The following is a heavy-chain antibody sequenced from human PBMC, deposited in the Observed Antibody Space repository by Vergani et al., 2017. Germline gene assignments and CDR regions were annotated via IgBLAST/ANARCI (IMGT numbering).Heavy chain of an antibody. V-gene: IGHV2-26*01. J-gene: IGHJ3*01. D-gene: IGHD3-9*01. CDR3: VHRLGYFDWDGAFDV. CDR2: IFSNDEK. CDR1: GFSLSNARMG. Sequence: QVTLQESGPVLVKPTETLTLTCTVSGFSLSNARMGVSWIRQPPGKALEWLAHIFSNDEKSYSTSLKSRVTITKDTSKNEVILTMATMDPVDTATYYCVHRLGYFDWDGAFDVWGPGTMVTVSS.